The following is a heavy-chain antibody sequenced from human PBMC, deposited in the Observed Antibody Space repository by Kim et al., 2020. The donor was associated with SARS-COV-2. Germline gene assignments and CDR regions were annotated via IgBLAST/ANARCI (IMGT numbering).Heavy chain of an antibody. Sequence: ASVKVSCKASGYTFTSYYMHWVRQAPGQGLEWMGIINPSGGSTSYAQKFQGRVTMTRDTSTSTVYMELSSLRSEDTAVYYCARDGGYLPRANWFDPWGQGTLVTVSS. V-gene: IGHV1-46*01. D-gene: IGHD3-16*01. J-gene: IGHJ5*02. CDR2: INPSGGST. CDR1: GYTFTSYY. CDR3: ARDGGYLPRANWFDP.